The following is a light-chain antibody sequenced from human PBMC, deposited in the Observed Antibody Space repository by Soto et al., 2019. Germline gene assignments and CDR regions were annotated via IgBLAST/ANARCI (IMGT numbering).Light chain of an antibody. CDR1: ETMTST. V-gene: IGKV3D-15*01. CDR3: QQFHKWPLP. J-gene: IGKJ4*01. CDR2: DAP. Sequence: TRSPSPLSLSPGDSATRSCRHSETMTSTLAWHQQRPGQAPRLLIDDAPNRAAGIPARFNGGGSGTEFTLTITGLESEDLALYECQQFHKWPLPFGRGT.